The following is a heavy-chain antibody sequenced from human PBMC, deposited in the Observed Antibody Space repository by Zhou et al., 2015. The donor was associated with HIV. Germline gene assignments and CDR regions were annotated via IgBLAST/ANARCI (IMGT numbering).Heavy chain of an antibody. CDR3: ASPPDSGSYRYYYGMDV. J-gene: IGHJ6*01. D-gene: IGHD1-26*01. Sequence: QVQLVQSGAEVKKPGSSVKVSCKASGGTFSSYAISWVRQAPGQGLEWMGGIIPIFGTANYAQKFQGRVTITADESTSTAYMELSSLRSEDTAVYYCASPPDSGSYRYYYGMDVWGPRGPRVTVSS. CDR1: GGTFSSYA. V-gene: IGHV1-69*01. CDR2: IIPIFGTA.